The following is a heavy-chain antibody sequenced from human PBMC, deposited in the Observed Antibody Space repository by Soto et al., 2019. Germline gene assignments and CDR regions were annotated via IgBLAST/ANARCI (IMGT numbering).Heavy chain of an antibody. Sequence: TGGSLRLSCAASGFTFTTLSMHWIRQAPGKGLEWVAVVPHDGSNKQYADSVKGRFTISTDNSKNTLFLEMNSLASEDTAIYYCATGEKYYYDTSRYWGQGTLVTVSS. CDR2: VPHDGSNK. V-gene: IGHV3-30-3*01. CDR3: ATGEKYYYDTSRY. J-gene: IGHJ4*02. D-gene: IGHD3-22*01. CDR1: GFTFTTLS.